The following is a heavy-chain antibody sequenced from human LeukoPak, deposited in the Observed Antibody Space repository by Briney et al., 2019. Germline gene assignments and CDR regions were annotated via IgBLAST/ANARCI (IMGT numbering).Heavy chain of an antibody. CDR3: ARGFYGAGSHFDY. V-gene: IGHV4-30-2*01. CDR1: GGSISSGDFP. D-gene: IGHD3-10*01. J-gene: IGHJ4*02. Sequence: SETLSLTCAVSGGSISSGDFPWSWIRQPPGRGLEWIGYIFHTGHTSYNPSLKSRVTISVDMSKNQLSLRLTSVTAADTAVYYCARGFYGAGSHFDYWGQGTLVTVSS. CDR2: IFHTGHT.